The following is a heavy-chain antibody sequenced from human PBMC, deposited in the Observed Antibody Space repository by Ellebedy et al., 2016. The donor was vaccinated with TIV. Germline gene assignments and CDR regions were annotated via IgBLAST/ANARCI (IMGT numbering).Heavy chain of an antibody. CDR2: IYHTGST. D-gene: IGHD3-10*01. V-gene: IGHV4-4*02. CDR3: ASLPDYRVGFVDAPMVWGH. Sequence: GSLRLSCAVSGDSISRSNWWSWVRQPPGKGLEWIGEIYHTGSTNYNPSLKSRVTISIDKSKNQFSLKLTSLTAADTAIYYCASLPDYRVGFVDAPMVWGHWGQGTLVTVSS. J-gene: IGHJ4*02. CDR1: GDSISRSNW.